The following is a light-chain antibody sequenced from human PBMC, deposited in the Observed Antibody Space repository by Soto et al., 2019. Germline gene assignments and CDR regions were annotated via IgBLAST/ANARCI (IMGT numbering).Light chain of an antibody. CDR2: NNN. V-gene: IGLV1-44*01. J-gene: IGLJ3*02. Sequence: SVLTQPPSASGTPGQRVTISCSGSSSNIGGNPVNWYQQLPGTAPKLLIYNNNQRPSGVPDRFSGSKSGTSASLAISGLQSEDEADYYCAAWHDSLNGPVFGGGTTLTVL. CDR3: AAWHDSLNGPV. CDR1: SSNIGGNP.